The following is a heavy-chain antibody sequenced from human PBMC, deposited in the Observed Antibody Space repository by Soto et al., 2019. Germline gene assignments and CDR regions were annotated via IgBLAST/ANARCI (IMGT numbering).Heavy chain of an antibody. V-gene: IGHV3-30-3*01. CDR3: ARDALGYCISTSCYLPDY. D-gene: IGHD2-2*01. CDR1: GFTFSSYA. Sequence: QVQLVESGGGVVQPGRSLRLSCAASGFTFSSYAMHWVRQAPGKGLEWVAVISYDGSNKYYADSVKGRFTISRDNSKNTLYLQMNSLRAEDTAVYYCARDALGYCISTSCYLPDYWGQGTLVTVSS. J-gene: IGHJ4*02. CDR2: ISYDGSNK.